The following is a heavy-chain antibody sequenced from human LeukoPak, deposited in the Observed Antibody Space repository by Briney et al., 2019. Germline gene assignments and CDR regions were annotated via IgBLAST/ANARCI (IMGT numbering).Heavy chain of an antibody. CDR1: GGSISSSSYY. V-gene: IGHV4-39*01. D-gene: IGHD6-13*01. CDR3: ARSLPAAEDY. CDR2: IHYSGST. J-gene: IGHJ4*02. Sequence: SETLSLTCTVSGGSISSSSYYWGWIRQPPGKGLEWIGSIHYSGSTYYNPSLKSRVTISVDTSKNQFSLKLSSVTAADTAVYYCARSLPAAEDYWGQGTLVTVSS.